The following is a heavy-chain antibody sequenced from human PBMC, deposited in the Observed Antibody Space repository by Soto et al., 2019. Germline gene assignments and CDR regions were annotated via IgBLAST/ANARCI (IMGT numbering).Heavy chain of an antibody. CDR2: IYYSGST. V-gene: IGHV4-31*03. D-gene: IGHD2-15*01. CDR3: ARWWTGSRQGFDP. J-gene: IGHJ5*02. Sequence: QVQLQESGPGLVKPSQTLSLTCTVSGGSISSGDYYWSWIRQHPGKGLEWIGYIYYSGSTYYNPTPTSRVTISVGTSKNQFSLKLNSVTAADTAVYYCARWWTGSRQGFDPWGQGTLVTVSS. CDR1: GGSISSGDYY.